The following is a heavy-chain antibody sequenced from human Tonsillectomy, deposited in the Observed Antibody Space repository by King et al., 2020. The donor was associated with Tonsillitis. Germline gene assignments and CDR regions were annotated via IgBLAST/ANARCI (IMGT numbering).Heavy chain of an antibody. CDR2: IYPGDYDT. CDR1: GYSFTSYW. Sequence: DVQLVESGAEVKKPGESLKISCKGSGYSFTSYWIGWVRQMPGKGLEWMGIIYPGDYDTSYSPSLQGQVTISADKSISTAYLQWSCLKASDTAMYYCARRGGDYGFSYYYYMDVWGKGTTVTVSS. D-gene: IGHD3/OR15-3a*01. V-gene: IGHV5-51*01. CDR3: ARRGGDYGFSYYYYMDV. J-gene: IGHJ6*03.